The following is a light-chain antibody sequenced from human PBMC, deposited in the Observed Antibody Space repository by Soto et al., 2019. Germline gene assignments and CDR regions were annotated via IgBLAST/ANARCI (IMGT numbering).Light chain of an antibody. V-gene: IGKV1-12*01. CDR2: GAS. CDR3: QKATTFTLT. Sequence: DIHMTESPSSVSASVGDIVIITCRASQAFRNLLAWYQQKPGKAPKLLIYGASTLQGGVPSRLSGSESGTDFTLTTSSVQPEDFATDYCQKATTFTLTFGGGTKVDIK. J-gene: IGKJ4*01. CDR1: QAFRNL.